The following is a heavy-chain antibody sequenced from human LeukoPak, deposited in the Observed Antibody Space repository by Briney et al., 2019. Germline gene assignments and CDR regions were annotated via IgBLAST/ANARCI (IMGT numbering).Heavy chain of an antibody. CDR2: IWYDGSNK. D-gene: IGHD3-22*01. V-gene: IGHV3-33*08. CDR1: GFTFSSYG. CDR3: ARYRVQYYYDSSGYPDAFDI. J-gene: IGHJ3*02. Sequence: PGGSLRLSCAASGFTFSSYGMHWVRQAPGKGLEWVAVIWYDGSNKYYADSAKGRFTISRDNSKNTLYLQMNSLRAEDTAVYYCARYRVQYYYDSSGYPDAFDIWGQGTMVTVSS.